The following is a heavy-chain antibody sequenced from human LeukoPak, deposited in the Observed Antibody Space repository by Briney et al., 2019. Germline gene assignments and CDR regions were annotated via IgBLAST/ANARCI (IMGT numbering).Heavy chain of an antibody. CDR2: ISSDGNNK. V-gene: IGHV3-30-3*01. CDR1: GFTFSSYV. D-gene: IGHD6-13*01. Sequence: PGGSLRLSCAASGFTFSSYVMHWVRQAPGKGLEWVAVISSDGNNKYYADSVKGRLTISRDNSKNTLYLQMNSLRGEDTAVYYCARDVGSSWYKCSDYWGQGTLVTVSS. J-gene: IGHJ4*02. CDR3: ARDVGSSWYKCSDY.